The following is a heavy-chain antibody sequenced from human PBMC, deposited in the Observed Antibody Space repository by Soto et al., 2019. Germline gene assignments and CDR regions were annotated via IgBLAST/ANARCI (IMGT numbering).Heavy chain of an antibody. J-gene: IGHJ6*02. CDR3: ARGSYYYAIDV. Sequence: SETLSLTCSVSGGSVSNTGYFWTWIRQHPGKGLELIAYIFYSGTTYYSPSLQSRVTISVDTSNNQFSLSLRSVTAADTAVYYCARGSYYYAIDVWGQGTTVT. V-gene: IGHV4-31*02. CDR2: IFYSGTT. CDR1: GGSVSNTGYF.